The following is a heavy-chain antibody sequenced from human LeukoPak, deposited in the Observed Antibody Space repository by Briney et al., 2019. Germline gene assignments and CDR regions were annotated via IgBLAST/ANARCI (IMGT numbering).Heavy chain of an antibody. Sequence: SVKVSCKASGGTFSSYAISWVRQAPGQRLEWMGGIIPIFGTADYAQKFQGRVTITTDKSTSTAYMELSRLRSEDTAVYYCARAPIAAAGKELRDWGQGTLVTVSS. CDR3: ARAPIAAAGKELRD. CDR2: IIPIFGTA. V-gene: IGHV1-69*05. CDR1: GGTFSSYA. J-gene: IGHJ4*02. D-gene: IGHD6-13*01.